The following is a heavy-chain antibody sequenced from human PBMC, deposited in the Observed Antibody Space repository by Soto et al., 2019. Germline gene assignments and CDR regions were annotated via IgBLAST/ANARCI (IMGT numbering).Heavy chain of an antibody. CDR1: GFTFSSYS. CDR3: ARDPPRITIFGANYGMDV. V-gene: IGHV3-48*02. D-gene: IGHD3-3*01. Sequence: GGSLRLSCAASGFTFSSYSMNWVRQAPGEVLEWVSYISSSSSTIYYADSVKGRFTISRDTAKNSLYLQMNSLRDEDTAVYYCARDPPRITIFGANYGMDVWGQGTTVTVSS. J-gene: IGHJ6*02. CDR2: ISSSSSTI.